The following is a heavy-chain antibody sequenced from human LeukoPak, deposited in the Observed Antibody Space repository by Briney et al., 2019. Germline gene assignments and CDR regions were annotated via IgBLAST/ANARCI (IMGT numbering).Heavy chain of an antibody. V-gene: IGHV3-23*01. D-gene: IGHD2-21*02. CDR1: AFALTLLA. Sequence: GGSLSPSREASAFALTLLAMSCLRQPPGKGLEWVSTINANSGTRSYAASVRGRFTISRDNSKNTVYLQLNSLRDVYTDVYYCAKDITEAQAVTAYWFDPWVQGPLVVVSS. CDR3: AKDITEAQAVTAYWFDP. J-gene: IGHJ5*01. CDR2: INANSGTR.